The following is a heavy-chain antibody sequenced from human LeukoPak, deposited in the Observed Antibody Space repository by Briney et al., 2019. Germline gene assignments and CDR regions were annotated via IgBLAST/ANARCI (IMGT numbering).Heavy chain of an antibody. V-gene: IGHV4-34*01. CDR1: GGSFSGYY. CDR3: ARGGLEWLLSGPNRNWFDP. J-gene: IGHJ5*02. D-gene: IGHD3-3*01. Sequence: SETLSLTCAVYGGSFSGYYWSWIRQPPGKGLEWIGEINHSGSTNYNPSLKSRVTISVDTSKNQFSLKLSSVTAAGTAVYYCARGGLEWLLSGPNRNWFDPWGQGTLVTVSS. CDR2: INHSGST.